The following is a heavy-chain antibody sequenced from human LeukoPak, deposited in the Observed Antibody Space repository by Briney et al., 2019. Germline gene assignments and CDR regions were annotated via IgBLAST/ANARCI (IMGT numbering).Heavy chain of an antibody. Sequence: SETLSLTCTVSGGSISSYYWSWIRQPPGKGLEWIGYIYYSGSTNYNPSLKSRVTLSVDTSKNQFSLKLSSVTAADTAVYYCARGEQQLAYWGQGTLVTVSS. V-gene: IGHV4-59*01. D-gene: IGHD6-13*01. J-gene: IGHJ4*02. CDR2: IYYSGST. CDR1: GGSISSYY. CDR3: ARGEQQLAY.